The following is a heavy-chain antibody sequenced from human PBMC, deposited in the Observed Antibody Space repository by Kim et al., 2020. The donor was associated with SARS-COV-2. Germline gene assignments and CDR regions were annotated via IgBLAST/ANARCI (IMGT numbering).Heavy chain of an antibody. Sequence: AASLKGRFTISRDNSKTTLFLQRNSLSAEDTAVYYCAKNLATPPTYYFDYWGQGTLVTVSS. J-gene: IGHJ4*02. D-gene: IGHD1-26*01. CDR3: AKNLATPPTYYFDY. V-gene: IGHV3-23*01.